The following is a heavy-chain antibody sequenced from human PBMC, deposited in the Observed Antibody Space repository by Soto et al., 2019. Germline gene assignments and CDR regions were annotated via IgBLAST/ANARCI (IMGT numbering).Heavy chain of an antibody. CDR1: GFTFSNYG. D-gene: IGHD6-19*01. Sequence: QGHLVESGGGVVQPGRTLRLSCTGSGFTFSNYGLHWVRQAPGKGLEWVAVITYDARYKYYADSVKGRFTISRDNSENTMYLEMKSLRPEDTAVYYCATDIGKTVAASWGQGTLVTVSS. CDR2: ITYDARYK. J-gene: IGHJ5*02. V-gene: IGHV3-30*03. CDR3: ATDIGKTVAAS.